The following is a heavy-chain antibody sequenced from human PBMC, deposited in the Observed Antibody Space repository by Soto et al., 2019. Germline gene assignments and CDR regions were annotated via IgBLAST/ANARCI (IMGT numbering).Heavy chain of an antibody. Sequence: GGSLRLSCAASGFTFSSYSMNWVRQAPGKGLEWVSYISSSSSTIYYADSVKGRFTISRDNAKNSLYLQMNSLRAEDTAVYYCARDIVVVPAASMDVWGKGTTVTVSS. V-gene: IGHV3-48*01. CDR1: GFTFSSYS. CDR3: ARDIVVVPAASMDV. CDR2: ISSSSSTI. D-gene: IGHD2-2*01. J-gene: IGHJ6*04.